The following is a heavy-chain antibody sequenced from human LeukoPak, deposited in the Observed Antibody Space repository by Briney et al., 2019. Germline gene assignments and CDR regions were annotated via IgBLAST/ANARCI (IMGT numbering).Heavy chain of an antibody. J-gene: IGHJ4*02. Sequence: VASVKVSCXASGYTFTSYGITWVRQAPGQGLEWMGWISTYNGNTDYAQKVQGRVTMTTDTSTSTAYMELRSLRSDDTAVYYCARELRPRVGAIMPFDYWGQGTLVTVSS. CDR2: ISTYNGNT. D-gene: IGHD1-26*01. CDR1: GYTFTSYG. V-gene: IGHV1-18*01. CDR3: ARELRPRVGAIMPFDY.